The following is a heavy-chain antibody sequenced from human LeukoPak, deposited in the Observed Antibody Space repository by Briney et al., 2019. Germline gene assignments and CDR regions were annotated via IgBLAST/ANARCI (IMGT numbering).Heavy chain of an antibody. CDR3: ARAVEDYDFWSGHWY. J-gene: IGHJ4*02. Sequence: SVKVSCKASGGTFSSYAISCVRQAPGQGLERMGRIIPILGIANYAQKFQGRVTITADKSTSTAYMELSSLRSEDTAVYYCARAVEDYDFWSGHWYWGQGTLVTVSS. CDR2: IIPILGIA. D-gene: IGHD3-3*01. CDR1: GGTFSSYA. V-gene: IGHV1-69*04.